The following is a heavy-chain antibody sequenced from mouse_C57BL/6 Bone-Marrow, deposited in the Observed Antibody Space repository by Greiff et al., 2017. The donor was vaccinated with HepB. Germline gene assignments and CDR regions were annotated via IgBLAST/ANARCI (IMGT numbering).Heavy chain of an antibody. CDR1: GYSITSGYY. D-gene: IGHD4-1*01. Sequence: EVQLQQSGPGLVKPSQSLSLTCSVTGYSITSGYYWNWIRQFPGTQLEWMGYISYDGSNNYNPSLKNRISITRDTSKNQFFLKLNSVTTEDTATYYCARGGWDGYWGQGTTLTVSS. CDR2: ISYDGSN. V-gene: IGHV3-6*01. J-gene: IGHJ2*01. CDR3: ARGGWDGY.